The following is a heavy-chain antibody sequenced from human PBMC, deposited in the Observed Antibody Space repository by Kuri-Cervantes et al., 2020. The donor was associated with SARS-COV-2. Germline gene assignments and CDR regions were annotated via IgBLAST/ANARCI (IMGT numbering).Heavy chain of an antibody. CDR1: GFTFSSYE. Sequence: LRLSCAASGFTFSSYEMNWVRQAPGKGLEWIGEINHSGSTNYNPSLKSRVTISVDTSKNQFSLKLSSVTAADTAAYYCARAGITMVRGVINNWFDPWGQGTLVTVSS. CDR3: ARAGITMVRGVINNWFDP. D-gene: IGHD3-10*01. V-gene: IGHV4-34*01. J-gene: IGHJ5*02. CDR2: INHSGST.